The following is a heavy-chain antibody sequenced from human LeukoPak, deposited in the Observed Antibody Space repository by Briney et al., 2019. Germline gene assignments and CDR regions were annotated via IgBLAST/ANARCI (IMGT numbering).Heavy chain of an antibody. J-gene: IGHJ4*02. V-gene: IGHV3-23*01. CDR3: ARDALGYCSGGRCYSPFDF. D-gene: IGHD2-15*01. Sequence: GGSLRLFCAASGFTFSNYAMGWVRQAPGKGLEWVSTISISGGTTYYADSVKGRFTISRDNSKNTLYLQMNSLRAEDTAVYYCARDALGYCSGGRCYSPFDFWGQGTLVTVSS. CDR1: GFTFSNYA. CDR2: ISISGGTT.